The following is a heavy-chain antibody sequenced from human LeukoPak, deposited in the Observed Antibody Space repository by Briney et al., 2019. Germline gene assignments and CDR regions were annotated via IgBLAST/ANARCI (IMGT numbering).Heavy chain of an antibody. Sequence: ASVRVSCKASGYTLTGSFMHWVRQAPGQGLEWMGWINPNTGGTHSPQGFQGRVIMTRDTSISTAYMDLSSLTSDDTAVYYCARGNYRDGHNYNYYYYAMDVWGQGTTVTVSS. CDR3: ARGNYRDGHNYNYYYYAMDV. CDR2: INPNTGGT. J-gene: IGHJ6*02. CDR1: GYTLTGSF. D-gene: IGHD5-24*01. V-gene: IGHV1-2*02.